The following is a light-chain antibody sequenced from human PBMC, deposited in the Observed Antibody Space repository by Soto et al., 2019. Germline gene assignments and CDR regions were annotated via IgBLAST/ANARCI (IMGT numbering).Light chain of an antibody. CDR3: HQYFDWPRGT. J-gene: IGKJ1*01. Sequence: EIVVTQSPATLSVSPGERATLSCRVSQSVNGHLAWYQQRPCQAPRLLIYGTSTRATDVPLRFSGGGSGTEFTLTISSLQSEDFAVYFCHQYFDWPRGTFGQGTKLEI. CDR1: QSVNGH. CDR2: GTS. V-gene: IGKV3-15*01.